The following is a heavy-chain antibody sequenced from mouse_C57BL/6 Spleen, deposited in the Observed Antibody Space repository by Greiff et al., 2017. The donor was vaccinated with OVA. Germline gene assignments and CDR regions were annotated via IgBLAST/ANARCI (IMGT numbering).Heavy chain of an antibody. V-gene: IGHV1-52*01. D-gene: IGHD6-1*01. CDR3: ARQASNGYYAMDY. J-gene: IGHJ4*01. CDR1: GYTFTSYW. Sequence: VQLQQPGAELVRPGSSVKLSCKASGYTFTSYWMHWVKQRPIQGLEWIGNIDPSDSATHYNQKFKDKATLTVDKSSSTAYMQLSSLTSEDSAVYYCARQASNGYYAMDYWGQGTSVTVSS. CDR2: IDPSDSAT.